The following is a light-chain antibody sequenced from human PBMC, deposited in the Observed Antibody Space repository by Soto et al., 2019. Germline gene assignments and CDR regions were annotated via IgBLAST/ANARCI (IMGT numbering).Light chain of an antibody. Sequence: EIVMTQSPATLSVSPGERATLSCRASQNVAGNLAWYQQKPGQAPRLLIYATSTRAPGIPARFSGGGSETDFSLTISSLQSEDFAFYYCQQYNTWPPYTFGQGTKLEIK. V-gene: IGKV3-15*01. J-gene: IGKJ2*01. CDR1: QNVAGN. CDR3: QQYNTWPPYT. CDR2: ATS.